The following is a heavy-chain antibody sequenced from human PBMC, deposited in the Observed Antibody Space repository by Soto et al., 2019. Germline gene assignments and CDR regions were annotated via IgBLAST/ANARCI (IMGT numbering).Heavy chain of an antibody. CDR2: IIPRFGTA. D-gene: IGHD3-9*01. CDR3: AGDTGTYFDGSF. V-gene: IGHV1-69*13. Sequence: GASVKVSCKASGGTFSSYAISWVRQAPGQGLEWMGGIIPRFGTANYAQKFQDRVTISADESTSTAYMELSSLRSEDTAVYYCAGDTGTYFDGSFWGQGTLVTVSS. CDR1: GGTFSSYA. J-gene: IGHJ4*02.